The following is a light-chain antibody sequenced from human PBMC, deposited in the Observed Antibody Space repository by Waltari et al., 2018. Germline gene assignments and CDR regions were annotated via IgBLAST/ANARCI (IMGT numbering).Light chain of an antibody. Sequence: QSAMTQPPSASGSPGQSVTISSTGTRSVVGGHNSVSWYQQHPGKAPKLMIYEPSKRPSGFPVRFSGSKSGNAGSRTVSGHQAEDEADDYCSSYAGSNNFDVFGTGTKVTVL. J-gene: IGLJ1*01. CDR3: SSYAGSNNFDV. V-gene: IGLV2-8*01. CDR1: RSVVGGHNS. CDR2: EPS.